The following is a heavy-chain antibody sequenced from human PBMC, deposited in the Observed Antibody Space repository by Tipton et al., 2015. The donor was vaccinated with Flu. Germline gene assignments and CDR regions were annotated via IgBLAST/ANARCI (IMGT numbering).Heavy chain of an antibody. V-gene: IGHV4-59*01. CDR2: IYYSGST. CDR1: GGSISSYY. J-gene: IGHJ4*02. Sequence: TLSLTCTVSGGSISSYYWSWIRQPPGKGLEWIGYIYYSGSTNYNPSLQSRVTISVDTSKNQFSLKLSSVTAADTAVYYCARDSYGDYEGFDYWGQGTLVTVSS. D-gene: IGHD4-17*01. CDR3: ARDSYGDYEGFDY.